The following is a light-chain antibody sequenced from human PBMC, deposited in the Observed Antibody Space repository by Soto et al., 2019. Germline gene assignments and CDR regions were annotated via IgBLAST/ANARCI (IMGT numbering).Light chain of an antibody. CDR3: NLYTGKSTGV. CDR2: EVS. V-gene: IGLV2-14*01. J-gene: IGLJ1*01. CDR1: RSDVGGYNY. Sequence: QSALTQPASVSGSPGQSITISCTGTRSDVGGYNYVSGYQQHPGKAPKLIIYEVSNRPSGVSNRFSGSKSGNTASLTISGLQAEDEADYYCNLYTGKSTGVSGTGTKLTVL.